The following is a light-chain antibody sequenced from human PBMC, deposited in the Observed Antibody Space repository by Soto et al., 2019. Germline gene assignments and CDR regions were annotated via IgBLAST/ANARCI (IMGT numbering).Light chain of an antibody. CDR2: GAS. CDR3: LQDFSDPRT. CDR1: QGIRTD. J-gene: IGKJ1*01. V-gene: IGKV1-6*02. Sequence: AVQLTQSPYSLSASVGDRVTITSRASQGIRTDLGWYQQSPGKAPKVLIVGASTLQSGVPSRFSGSGSGTDFTLSISSLQPEDSATCYCLQDFSDPRTFAEGTKVDIK.